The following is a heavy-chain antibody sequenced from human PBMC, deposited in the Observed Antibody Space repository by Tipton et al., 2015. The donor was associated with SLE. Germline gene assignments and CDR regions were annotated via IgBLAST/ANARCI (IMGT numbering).Heavy chain of an antibody. CDR2: INHSGST. D-gene: IGHD3-10*01. V-gene: IGHV4-34*01. CDR1: GGSFSGYY. CDR3: ARKGGSGSYSSYNWFDP. J-gene: IGHJ5*02. Sequence: TLSLTCAVYGGSFSGYYWSWIRQPPGKGLEWIGEINHSGSTNYNPSLKSRITISVDTSKNQFSLKLSSVTAADTAVYYCARKGGSGSYSSYNWFDPWGQGTLVTVSS.